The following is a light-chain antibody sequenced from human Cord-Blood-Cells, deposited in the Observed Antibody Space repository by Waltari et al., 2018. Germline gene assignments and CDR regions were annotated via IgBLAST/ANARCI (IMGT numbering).Light chain of an antibody. CDR2: DVS. Sequence: QSALPQPRSLSGSPGLSVTISCTGTSSDVGGYNYVSWYQQHPGKAPKLMIYDVSKRPSGVPDRFSGSKSGNTASLTISGLQAEDEADYYCCSYAGSYVFGTGTKVTVL. J-gene: IGLJ1*01. V-gene: IGLV2-11*01. CDR1: SSDVGGYNY. CDR3: CSYAGSYV.